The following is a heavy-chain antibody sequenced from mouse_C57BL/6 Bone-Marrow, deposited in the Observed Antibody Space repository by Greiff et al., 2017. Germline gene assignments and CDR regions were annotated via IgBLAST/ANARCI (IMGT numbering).Heavy chain of an antibody. CDR2: IDPNSGGT. Sequence: QVQLKQPGAELVKPGASVKLSCKASGYTFTSYWMHWVKQRPGRGLEWIGRIDPNSGGTKYNEKFKSKATLTVDKPSSTAYMQLSSLTSEDSAVYYCARSRYYYAMDYWGQGTSVTVSS. J-gene: IGHJ4*01. CDR3: ARSRYYYAMDY. CDR1: GYTFTSYW. V-gene: IGHV1-72*01.